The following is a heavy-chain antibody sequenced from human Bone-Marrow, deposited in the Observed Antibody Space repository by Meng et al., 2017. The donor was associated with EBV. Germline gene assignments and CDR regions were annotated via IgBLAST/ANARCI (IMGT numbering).Heavy chain of an antibody. V-gene: IGHV1-69*06. Sequence: QVQLVASGAEVKKPGSSVKVSCKASGGTFSSYAISWVRQAPGQGLEWMGGIIPIFGTANYAQKFQGRVTITADKSTSTAYMELSSLRSEDTAVYYCARDTHDYGDLTFFDYWGQGTLVTVSS. CDR2: IIPIFGTA. J-gene: IGHJ4*02. D-gene: IGHD4-17*01. CDR1: GGTFSSYA. CDR3: ARDTHDYGDLTFFDY.